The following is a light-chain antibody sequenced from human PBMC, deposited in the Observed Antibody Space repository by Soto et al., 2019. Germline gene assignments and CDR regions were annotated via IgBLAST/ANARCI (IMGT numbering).Light chain of an antibody. J-gene: IGKJ1*01. V-gene: IGKV1-39*01. Sequence: DIQMTQSPSSLSASVGDRVTITCRASQSISSYLKWYQQKPGKAPKLLIYSASSLESGVPSRFSGSGSGTEFTLTISILQPEDFATYYCQQCYSNPWTFGQGTKVEIK. CDR2: SAS. CDR3: QQCYSNPWT. CDR1: QSISSY.